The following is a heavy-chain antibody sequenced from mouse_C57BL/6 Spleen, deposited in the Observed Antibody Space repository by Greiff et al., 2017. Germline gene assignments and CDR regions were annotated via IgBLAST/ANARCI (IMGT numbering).Heavy chain of an antibody. Sequence: QVQLKESGAELVKPGASVKISCKASGYAFSSYWMNWVKPRPGQGLAWIGQIYPGDGDTNYNGKFKGKATLTADKSSSTAYMQLSSLTSEDSAVYFCARMTGFFDYWGQGTTLTVSS. V-gene: IGHV1-80*01. CDR2: IYPGDGDT. CDR3: ARMTGFFDY. J-gene: IGHJ2*01. CDR1: GYAFSSYW. D-gene: IGHD4-1*01.